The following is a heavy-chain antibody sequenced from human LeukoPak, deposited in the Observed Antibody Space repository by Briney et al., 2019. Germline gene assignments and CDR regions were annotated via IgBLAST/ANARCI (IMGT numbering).Heavy chain of an antibody. D-gene: IGHD2-2*01. Sequence: ASVKVSCKASSYTFSNFGISWVRQAPGQGLEWMGWISVNNDNPNYGQKFQGRLTVTTDSSTSTAYMELRNLRSDDTAVYYCARDGTSTDDYWGQGTLVTVSS. J-gene: IGHJ4*02. CDR1: SYTFSNFG. CDR2: ISVNNDNP. V-gene: IGHV1-18*01. CDR3: ARDGTSTDDY.